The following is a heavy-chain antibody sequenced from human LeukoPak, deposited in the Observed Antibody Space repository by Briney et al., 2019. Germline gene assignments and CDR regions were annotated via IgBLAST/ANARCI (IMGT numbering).Heavy chain of an antibody. Sequence: GGSLRLSCAASGFTFSSYAMSWVRQAPGKGLEWVSAISGSGGSTYYADSVKGRFTISRDNSKNTLYLQMNSLRAEDTAVYYCAKDPIITMIVVAMGAFDIWGQGTMVTVSS. CDR2: ISGSGGST. J-gene: IGHJ3*02. CDR1: GFTFSSYA. CDR3: AKDPIITMIVVAMGAFDI. D-gene: IGHD3-22*01. V-gene: IGHV3-23*01.